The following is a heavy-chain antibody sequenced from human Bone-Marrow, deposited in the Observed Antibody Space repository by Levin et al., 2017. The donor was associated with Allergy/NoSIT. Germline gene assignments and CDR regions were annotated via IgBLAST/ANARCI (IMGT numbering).Heavy chain of an antibody. Sequence: PSETLSLTCTVSGASISTYYWSWMRQSAAKGLEWIGRIHASGNTNYKSSLLSRLTMSIDTSKNQLSLKLTSVTAADSAVYFCARDAGKAHWGQGSPVIVAS. J-gene: IGHJ1*01. CDR1: GASISTYY. V-gene: IGHV4-4*07. CDR2: IHASGNT. CDR3: ARDAGKAH.